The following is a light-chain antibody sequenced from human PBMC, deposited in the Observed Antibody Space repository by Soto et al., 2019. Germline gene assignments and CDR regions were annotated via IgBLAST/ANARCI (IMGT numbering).Light chain of an antibody. CDR2: EVS. V-gene: IGLV2-14*01. CDR3: NSYAGDIIRFV. CDR1: SSDVGAYKY. Sequence: QSVLTQPASVSGSPGQSVTISCTGTSSDVGAYKYVSWYQQHPGKAPKLMIYEVSNRPSGVSNRFSGSKSGNTASLTISGLQADDEADYYCNSYAGDIIRFVFGTGTQLTVL. J-gene: IGLJ1*01.